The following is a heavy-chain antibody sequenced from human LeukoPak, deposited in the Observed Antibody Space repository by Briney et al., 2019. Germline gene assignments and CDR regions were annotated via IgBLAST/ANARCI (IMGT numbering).Heavy chain of an antibody. V-gene: IGHV1-18*01. CDR3: ARVVQWLVRSLGYYYGMDV. Sequence: ASVTVSCKASGYTFTSYGISWVRQAPGQGLEWMGWISAYNGNTNYAQKLQGRVTMTTDTSTSTAYMELRSLRSDDTAVYYCARVVQWLVRSLGYYYGMDVWGQGTTVTVSS. CDR2: ISAYNGNT. D-gene: IGHD6-19*01. J-gene: IGHJ6*02. CDR1: GYTFTSYG.